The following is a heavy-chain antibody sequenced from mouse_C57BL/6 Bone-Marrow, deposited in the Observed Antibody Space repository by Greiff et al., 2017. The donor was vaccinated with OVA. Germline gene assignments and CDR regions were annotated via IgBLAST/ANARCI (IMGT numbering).Heavy chain of an antibody. CDR3: ARSREGYYAMDY. V-gene: IGHV1-82*01. CDR1: GYAFSSSW. J-gene: IGHJ4*01. Sequence: VQLQESGPELVKPGASVKISCKASGYAFSSSWMNWVKQRPGKGLEWIGRIYPGDGDTNYNGKFKGKATLTADKSSSTAYMQLRSLTSEDSAVYSCARSREGYYAMDYWGQGTSVTVSS. CDR2: IYPGDGDT.